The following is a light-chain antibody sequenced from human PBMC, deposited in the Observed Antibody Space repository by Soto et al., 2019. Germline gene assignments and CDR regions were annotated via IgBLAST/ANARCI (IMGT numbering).Light chain of an antibody. CDR2: AAS. V-gene: IGKV1-8*01. CDR1: QGISSY. J-gene: IGKJ1*01. Sequence: AIRMTQSPSSLSASTGDRVTITCRASQGISSYLAWYQQKPGKAPKLLIYAASTLQSGVPSRFSGSGSGTDFTLTISSLEPEDFAVYYCQQRSNWPPGWTFGQGTKVDIK. CDR3: QQRSNWPPGWT.